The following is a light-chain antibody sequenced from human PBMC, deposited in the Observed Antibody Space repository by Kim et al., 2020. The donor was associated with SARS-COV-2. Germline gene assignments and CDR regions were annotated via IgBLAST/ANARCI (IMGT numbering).Light chain of an antibody. V-gene: IGLV3-19*01. CDR1: SLRSYY. J-gene: IGLJ2*01. Sequence: SSELPQDPAVSVALGQTVRITCQGDSLRSYYATWYQQKPGQAPILVIYGKNNRPSGIPDRFSGSSSGDTASLTITGTQAGDEGDYYCNSRDSNDNVVFGG. CDR2: GKN. CDR3: NSRDSNDNVV.